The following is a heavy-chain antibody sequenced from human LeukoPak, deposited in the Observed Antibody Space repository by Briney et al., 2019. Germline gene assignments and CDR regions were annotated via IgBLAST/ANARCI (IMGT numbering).Heavy chain of an antibody. CDR1: GYAISSGHY. D-gene: IGHD1-26*01. CDR2: FYAGGSI. CDR3: TREVVEVPTAVIDY. V-gene: IGHV4-38-2*02. Sequence: SETLSLTCVVSGYAISSGHYWGWIRQSPGKGLEWSGSFYAGGSIYYNPSLKSRVTIVEDTSRNQFSLKMTSVTAADTAVYYCTREVVEVPTAVIDYWGQGALVTVSS. J-gene: IGHJ4*02.